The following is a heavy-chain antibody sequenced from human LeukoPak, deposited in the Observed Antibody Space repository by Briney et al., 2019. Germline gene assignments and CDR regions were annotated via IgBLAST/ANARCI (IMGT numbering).Heavy chain of an antibody. CDR1: GFTFSSYG. D-gene: IGHD1-26*01. J-gene: IGHJ4*02. V-gene: IGHV3-23*01. CDR2: ISGSAYNT. Sequence: TGGSLRLSCAASGFTFSSYGMSWVRQAPGKGLEWVSTISGSAYNTYYADSVKGRFTISRDNSANTLYLQMNSLRDEDTALYFCAKRSGSYFIYCVDSWGQGTLVTVSS. CDR3: AKRSGSYFIYCVDS.